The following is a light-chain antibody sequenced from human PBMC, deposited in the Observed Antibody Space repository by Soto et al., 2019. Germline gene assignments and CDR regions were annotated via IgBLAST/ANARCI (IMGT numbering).Light chain of an antibody. V-gene: IGKV3-15*01. CDR3: QQYNNWPRT. J-gene: IGKJ1*01. CDR1: RTVHSN. Sequence: EIEMTQSPATVSVYPGDRVTLSCRASRTVHSNVAWYQHKPGQAPRLLIYGASFRATGMPARFSGSGFGTEFTLTISSLQSEDFAVYYCQQYNNWPRTFGQGTKVDIK. CDR2: GAS.